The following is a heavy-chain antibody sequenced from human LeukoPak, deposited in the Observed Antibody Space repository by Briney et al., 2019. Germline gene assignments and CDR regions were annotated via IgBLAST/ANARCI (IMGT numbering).Heavy chain of an antibody. CDR3: TRATGYCSSTSCYGDY. V-gene: IGHV3-49*04. J-gene: IGHJ4*02. Sequence: PGRSLRLSCTASGFTFGDYAMSWVRQAPGKGLEWVGFIRNKAYGGTTEYAASVKGRFTISRDDSKSITYLQMNSLKPEDTAMYYCTRATGYCSSTSCYGDYWGQGTLVTVSS. CDR1: GFTFGDYA. D-gene: IGHD2-2*01. CDR2: IRNKAYGGTT.